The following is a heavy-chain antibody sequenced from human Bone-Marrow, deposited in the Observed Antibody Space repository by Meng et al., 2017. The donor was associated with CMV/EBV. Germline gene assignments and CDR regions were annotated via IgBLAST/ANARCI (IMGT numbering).Heavy chain of an antibody. CDR2: IYPGDSDT. J-gene: IGHJ6*02. D-gene: IGHD6-6*01. CDR3: ARSIAARPGGMDV. CDR1: GYSFTSYW. V-gene: IGHV5-51*01. Sequence: GESLKISCQGSGYSFTSYWIGWVRQMPGKGLEWMGIIYPGDSDTRYSPSFQGQVTISADNSISTAYLQWSSLKASDNAMYYCARSIAARPGGMDVWGQGTTVTVSS.